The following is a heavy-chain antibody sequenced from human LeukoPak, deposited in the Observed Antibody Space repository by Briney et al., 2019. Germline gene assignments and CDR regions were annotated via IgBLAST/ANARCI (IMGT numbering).Heavy chain of an antibody. J-gene: IGHJ5*02. CDR1: GYTFTGYY. D-gene: IGHD6-19*01. CDR3: ATGRGPSIAVADSNWFDP. CDR2: INPSGGST. V-gene: IGHV1-46*01. Sequence: ASVKVSCKASGYTFTGYYMHWVRQAPGQGLEWMGIINPSGGSTSYAQKFQGRVTMTRDTSTSTVYMELSSLRSEDTAVYYCATGRGPSIAVADSNWFDPWGQGTLVTVSS.